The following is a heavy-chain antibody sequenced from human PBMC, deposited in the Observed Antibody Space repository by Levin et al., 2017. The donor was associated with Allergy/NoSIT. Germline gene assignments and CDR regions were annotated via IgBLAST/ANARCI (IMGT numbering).Heavy chain of an antibody. D-gene: IGHD5-18*01. J-gene: IGHJ4*02. CDR3: ASPDTAMVIT. CDR1: GYTFTGYY. CDR2: INPNSGGT. Sequence: GESLKISCKASGYTFTGYYMHWVRQAPGQGLEWMGWINPNSGGTNYAQKFQGRVTMTRDTSISTAYMELSRLRSDDTAVYYCASPDTAMVITWGQGTLVTVSS. V-gene: IGHV1-2*02.